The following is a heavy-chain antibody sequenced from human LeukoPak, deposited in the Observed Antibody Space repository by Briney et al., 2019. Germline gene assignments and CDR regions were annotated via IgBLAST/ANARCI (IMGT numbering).Heavy chain of an antibody. CDR2: ISSSSSYI. CDR1: GFSFSSYS. J-gene: IGHJ4*02. V-gene: IGHV3-21*01. Sequence: PGGSLRLSCAASGFSFSSYSMNWVRQAPGKGLEWVSSISSSSSYIYYVDSVKGRFTISRDNVKNSLYLQMNGLRAEGTAVYYCARETYYDFWSGYYSRGFDYWGQGTLVTVSS. D-gene: IGHD3-3*01. CDR3: ARETYYDFWSGYYSRGFDY.